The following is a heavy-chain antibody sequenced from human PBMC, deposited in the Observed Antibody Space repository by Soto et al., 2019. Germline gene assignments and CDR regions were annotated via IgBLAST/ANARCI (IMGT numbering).Heavy chain of an antibody. CDR2: INHSGST. J-gene: IGHJ6*02. CDR1: GWAFSGFY. D-gene: IGHD6-19*01. Sequence: PSGTPSPTFAFYGWAFSGFYLRWVPPPPREGLEWIGEINHSGSTNYNPSLKSRVTISVDTSKNQFSLKLSSVTAADTAVYYCARLRVAVAGRYYYYGMDVWGQGTTVTVS. CDR3: ARLRVAVAGRYYYYGMDV. V-gene: IGHV4-34*01.